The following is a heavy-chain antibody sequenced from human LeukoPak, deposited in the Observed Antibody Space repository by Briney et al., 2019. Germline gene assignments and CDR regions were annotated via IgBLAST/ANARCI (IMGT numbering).Heavy chain of an antibody. CDR1: GFTFSSYW. Sequence: GGSLGLSCAASGFTFSSYWMSWVRQAPGKGLEWVAFIRYDGSNKYYADSVKGRFTISRDNSKNTLYLQMNSLRAEDTAVYYCAREDRYGDRVDYWGQGTLVTVSS. CDR3: AREDRYGDRVDY. D-gene: IGHD4-17*01. J-gene: IGHJ4*02. V-gene: IGHV3-30*02. CDR2: IRYDGSNK.